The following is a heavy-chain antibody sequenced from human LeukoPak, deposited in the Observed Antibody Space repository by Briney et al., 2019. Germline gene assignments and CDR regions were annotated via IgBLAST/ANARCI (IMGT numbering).Heavy chain of an antibody. Sequence: PSQTLSLTCTVSGGSISSGGYYWSWIRQHPGKGLEWIGYIYYSGSTYYNPSLKSRVTISVDTSKNQFSLKLSSVTAADTAVCYCARVPAAIPMNWFDPWGQGTLVTVYS. CDR2: IYYSGST. D-gene: IGHD2-2*02. J-gene: IGHJ5*02. CDR3: ARVPAAIPMNWFDP. CDR1: GGSISSGGYY. V-gene: IGHV4-31*03.